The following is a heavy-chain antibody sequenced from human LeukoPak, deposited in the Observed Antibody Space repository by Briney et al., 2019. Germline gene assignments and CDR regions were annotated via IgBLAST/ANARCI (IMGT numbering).Heavy chain of an antibody. CDR3: ARYGGYDYFDY. D-gene: IGHD5-12*01. CDR1: GGSISSNNYY. CDR2: IYYSGST. J-gene: IGHJ4*02. Sequence: SETLSLTCTVSGGSISSNNYYWGWIRQPPGKGLEWIGSIYYSGSTYYNSSLKSRVTISVDTSKNQFSLKLSSVTAADTAVYYCARYGGYDYFDYWGQGTLVTVSS. V-gene: IGHV4-39*07.